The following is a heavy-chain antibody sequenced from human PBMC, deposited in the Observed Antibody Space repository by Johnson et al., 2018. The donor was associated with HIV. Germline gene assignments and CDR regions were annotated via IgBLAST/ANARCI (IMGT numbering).Heavy chain of an antibody. J-gene: IGHJ3*02. V-gene: IGHV3-30*04. D-gene: IGHD1-26*01. CDR3: ARAAGATTDAFDI. CDR1: GFTFSSYA. Sequence: QVQLVESGGGVVQPGRSLRLSCAASGFTFSSYAMHWVRQAPGKGLEWVAVISYDGSTKYYADSVKGRFTISRANSKNTLYLQMTSLRAEDTAVYYCARAAGATTDAFDIWGQGTMVTVSS. CDR2: ISYDGSTK.